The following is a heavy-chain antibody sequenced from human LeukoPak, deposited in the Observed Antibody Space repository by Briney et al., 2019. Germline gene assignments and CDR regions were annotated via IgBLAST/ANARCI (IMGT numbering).Heavy chain of an antibody. D-gene: IGHD6-19*01. CDR2: ISGSGGST. Sequence: GGSLRLSCAASGFTFSSYAMSWVRQAPGKGLEWVSAISGSGGSTYYADSVKGWFTISRDNSKNTLYLQMNSLRAEDTAVYYCAKSLVAGSLFDYWGQGTLVAVSS. J-gene: IGHJ4*02. V-gene: IGHV3-23*01. CDR1: GFTFSSYA. CDR3: AKSLVAGSLFDY.